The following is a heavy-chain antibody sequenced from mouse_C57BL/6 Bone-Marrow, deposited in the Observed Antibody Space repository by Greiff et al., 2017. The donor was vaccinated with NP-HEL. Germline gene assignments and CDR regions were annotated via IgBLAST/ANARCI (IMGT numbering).Heavy chain of an antibody. CDR1: GFTFSSYA. CDR2: ISSGGDYI. CDR3: TRDPHYYGSSLDY. J-gene: IGHJ2*01. D-gene: IGHD1-1*01. V-gene: IGHV5-9-1*02. Sequence: DVQLVESGEGLVKPGGSLKLSCAASGFTFSSYAMSWVRQTPEKRLEWVAYISSGGDYIYYADTVKGRFTISRDNARNTLYLQMSSLKSEDTAMYYCTRDPHYYGSSLDYWGQGTTLTVSS.